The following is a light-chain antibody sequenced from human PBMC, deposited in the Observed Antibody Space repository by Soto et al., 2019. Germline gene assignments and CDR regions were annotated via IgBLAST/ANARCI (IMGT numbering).Light chain of an antibody. V-gene: IGKV3-20*01. J-gene: IGKJ2*01. CDR3: QHFGTSLYT. CDR2: GAS. CDR1: QIISSTY. Sequence: DIVLAQSPGTLSLSPGERATLSCRASQIISSTYLGWYQQKPGQAPRLLIYGASSRATGIPDRFSGSGSGTDFSLTNSRLEPEDFAVYYCQHFGTSLYTFGQGTKLEIK.